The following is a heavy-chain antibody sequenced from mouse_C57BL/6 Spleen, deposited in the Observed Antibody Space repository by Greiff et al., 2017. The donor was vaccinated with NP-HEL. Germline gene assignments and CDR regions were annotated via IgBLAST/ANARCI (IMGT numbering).Heavy chain of an antibody. CDR3: ARGGDSSGYEGAMDY. Sequence: QVQLQQPGAELVKPGASVKVSCKASGYTFTSYWMHWVKQRPGQGLEWIGRIHPSDSDTTYHQKFKGQATLTVDKSTSTAYMQLRRQTSEDSAVYDGARGGDSSGYEGAMDYRGQGTSVTVSS. V-gene: IGHV1-74*01. CDR2: IHPSDSDT. D-gene: IGHD3-2*02. J-gene: IGHJ4*01. CDR1: GYTFTSYW.